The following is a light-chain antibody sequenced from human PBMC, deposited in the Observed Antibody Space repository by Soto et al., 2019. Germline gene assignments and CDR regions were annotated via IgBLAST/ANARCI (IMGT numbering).Light chain of an antibody. Sequence: QSALTQPASVSGSPGQSITISCTGTSSDVGSYNLVSWYQQHPDKAPKLIIYEVNKWPSGVSSRFSASKSGNTASLTISGLQSEDEADYYCCSYAGSSTWVFGGGTKLTVL. V-gene: IGLV2-23*02. CDR3: CSYAGSSTWV. CDR2: EVN. J-gene: IGLJ3*02. CDR1: SSDVGSYNL.